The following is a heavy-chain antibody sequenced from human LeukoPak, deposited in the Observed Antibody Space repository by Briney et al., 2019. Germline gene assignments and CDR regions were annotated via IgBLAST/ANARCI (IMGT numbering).Heavy chain of an antibody. Sequence: ASVKVSCKASGYTFTSYAMNWVRQAPGQGLEWMGWINTNTGNPTYAQGFTGRVVFSLDTSISTAYLQISSLKAEDTAVYYCARGNDILTGYYFSYYYYYMDVWGKGTTVTVSS. J-gene: IGHJ6*03. CDR1: GYTFTSYA. V-gene: IGHV7-4-1*02. CDR2: INTNTGNP. CDR3: ARGNDILTGYYFSYYYYYMDV. D-gene: IGHD3-9*01.